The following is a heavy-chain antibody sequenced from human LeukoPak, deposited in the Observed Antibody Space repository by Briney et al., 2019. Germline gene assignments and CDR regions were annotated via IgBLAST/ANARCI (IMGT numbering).Heavy chain of an antibody. Sequence: SGTLSLTCAVSGGSISSSNWWSWVRQPPGKGLEWIGEIYHSGSTNYNPSLKSRVTISVDKSKNQFSLKLSSVTAADTAVYYCARGSYGASPVYFDYWGQGTLVTVSS. V-gene: IGHV4-4*02. CDR2: IYHSGST. CDR1: GGSISSSNW. D-gene: IGHD4-17*01. CDR3: ARGSYGASPVYFDY. J-gene: IGHJ4*02.